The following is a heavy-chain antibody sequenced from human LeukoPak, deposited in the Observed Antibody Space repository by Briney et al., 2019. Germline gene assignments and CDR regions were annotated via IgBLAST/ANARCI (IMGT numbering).Heavy chain of an antibody. D-gene: IGHD5-18*01. CDR2: IYPGDSDT. J-gene: IGHJ3*02. Sequence: GESLKIPCKGSGYTFTNYWIGWVRQMPGKGLEWMGIIYPGDSDTRYSPSFQGQVTISADKSISTAYLQWSSLKASDTAMYHCARGTGQYTYGFRGAFDTWGQGTMVTVSS. CDR1: GYTFTNYW. CDR3: ARGTGQYTYGFRGAFDT. V-gene: IGHV5-51*01.